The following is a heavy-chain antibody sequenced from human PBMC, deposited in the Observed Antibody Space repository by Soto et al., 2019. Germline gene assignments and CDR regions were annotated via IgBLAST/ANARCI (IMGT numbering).Heavy chain of an antibody. Sequence: ASVKSSCKISGHTLNELSLHWVRQAPGKVFEWMGGFEPEGGDASYAQKWHGRGTVTEDTVTGTAYMDASGLKSDDTAVYYCATPTRLREAIITSINFKFWGQGTPVTVSS. D-gene: IGHD3-10*01. CDR3: ATPTRLREAIITSINFKF. CDR1: GHTLNELS. V-gene: IGHV1-24*01. J-gene: IGHJ4*02. CDR2: FEPEGGDA.